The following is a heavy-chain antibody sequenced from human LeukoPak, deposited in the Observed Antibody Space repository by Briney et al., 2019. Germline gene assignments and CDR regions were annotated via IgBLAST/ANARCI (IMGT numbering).Heavy chain of an antibody. CDR3: STLSDSSSDY. CDR1: GYTFTGYY. D-gene: IGHD6-13*01. Sequence: ASVKVSCKASGYTFTGYYMHWVRQAPGQGLERMGRINPNSGGTNYAQKFQGRVTMTRDTSISTAYMELSRLRSDDTAVYYCSTLSDSSSDYWGQGTLVTVSS. V-gene: IGHV1-2*06. CDR2: INPNSGGT. J-gene: IGHJ4*02.